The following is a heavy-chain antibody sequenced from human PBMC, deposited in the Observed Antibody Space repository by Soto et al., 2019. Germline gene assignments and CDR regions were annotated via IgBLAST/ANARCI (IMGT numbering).Heavy chain of an antibody. J-gene: IGHJ4*02. D-gene: IGHD3-9*01. Sequence: EVQLLESGGGLVQPGGSLRLSCAASGFTFSSYAMSWVRQAPGKGLEWVSAISGSGGSTYYADSGKGRFTISRDNSKNTRYLQMNSLRAEDTALYYCAKDSVPHAILPGYNAVYFDYWGQGTLVTVSS. V-gene: IGHV3-23*01. CDR2: ISGSGGST. CDR3: AKDSVPHAILPGYNAVYFDY. CDR1: GFTFSSYA.